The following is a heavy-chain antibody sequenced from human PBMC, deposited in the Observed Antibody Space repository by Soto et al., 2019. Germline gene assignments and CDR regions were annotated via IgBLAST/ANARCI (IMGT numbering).Heavy chain of an antibody. CDR1: GGIFSSYT. CDR3: ARLGVNSGYDL. CDR2: IIPSLGRA. V-gene: IGHV1-69*02. Sequence: QVQLVQSGAEVKKPGSSVKVSCKASGGIFSSYTITWVRQAPGQGLEWMGRIIPSLGRANYAQKFQGRVTITADKSTSTAYMELSSLRSEDTAVYYCARLGVNSGYDLWGQGTLVTVSS. D-gene: IGHD5-12*01. J-gene: IGHJ4*02.